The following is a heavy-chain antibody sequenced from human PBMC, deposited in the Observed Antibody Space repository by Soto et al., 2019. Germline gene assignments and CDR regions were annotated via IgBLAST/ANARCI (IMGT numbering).Heavy chain of an antibody. D-gene: IGHD2-2*02. CDR1: VFTFSSYA. CDR2: ISGSGGST. V-gene: IGHV3-23*01. J-gene: IGHJ6*02. CDR3: ARLLYAHYYYYYGMDV. Sequence: RWSLRLSCSASVFTFSSYAMSWVRQAPGEGLEWVSAISGSGGSTYYADSVKGRFTISRDNSKNTLYLQMNSLRAEDTAVYYCARLLYAHYYYYYGMDVWGQGTTVTVSS.